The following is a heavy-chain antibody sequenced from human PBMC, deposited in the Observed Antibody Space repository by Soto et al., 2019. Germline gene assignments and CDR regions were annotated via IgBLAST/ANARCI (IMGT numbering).Heavy chain of an antibody. V-gene: IGHV6-1*01. CDR2: TYYRSKWYN. Sequence: SQTLSLTCVISGDSVSSNSAAWNWIRQSPSRGLEWLGRTYYRSKWYNDYAVSVKSRITINPDTSKNQFSLQLNSVTPEDTAVFYFARAVVYDFWGGYTPQHYYCAMDVGGQGTTVTVS. D-gene: IGHD3-3*01. J-gene: IGHJ6*02. CDR3: ARAVVYDFWGGYTPQHYYCAMDV. CDR1: GDSVSSNSAA.